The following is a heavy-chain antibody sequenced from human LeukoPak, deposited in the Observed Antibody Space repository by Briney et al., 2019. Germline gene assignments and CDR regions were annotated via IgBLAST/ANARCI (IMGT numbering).Heavy chain of an antibody. Sequence: SETLSLTCTVSGDSISSRSYFWGWIRQPPGKGLEWIGTMYYSGSTFYNPSLKSRVAISVDTSKNQFSLKLRSVTAADTAVYYCARAHDCSGGSCYSVVYWFDPWGQGTLVTVSS. D-gene: IGHD2-15*01. CDR3: ARAHDCSGGSCYSVVYWFDP. CDR1: GDSISSRSYF. CDR2: MYYSGST. J-gene: IGHJ5*02. V-gene: IGHV4-39*07.